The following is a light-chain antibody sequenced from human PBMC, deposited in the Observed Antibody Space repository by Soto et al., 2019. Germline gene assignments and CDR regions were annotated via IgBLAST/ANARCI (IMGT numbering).Light chain of an antibody. Sequence: QAVVTQPPSVSGAPGQRVTISCTGSSSNIGAGYDVHWYQQLPGRAPKLLIYGNTNRPSGVPDRFSGSKSGTSASLAITGLQAEEEAYYYCLSFDSSLSVVFGGGTKVTVL. J-gene: IGLJ2*01. CDR1: SSNIGAGYD. CDR2: GNT. V-gene: IGLV1-40*01. CDR3: LSFDSSLSVV.